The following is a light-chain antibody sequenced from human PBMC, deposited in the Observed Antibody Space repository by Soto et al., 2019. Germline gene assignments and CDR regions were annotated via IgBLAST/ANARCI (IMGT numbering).Light chain of an antibody. CDR1: QSVSSSY. Sequence: EIVLTQSPGTLSLSPWERATLSCRASQSVSSSYLAWYQQKPGQAPRLLIYDASNRATGIPARFSGSGSETDFTLTISRLEPEDFAVYYCQQYGSSRTFGQGTKVDIK. V-gene: IGKV3-20*01. J-gene: IGKJ1*01. CDR2: DAS. CDR3: QQYGSSRT.